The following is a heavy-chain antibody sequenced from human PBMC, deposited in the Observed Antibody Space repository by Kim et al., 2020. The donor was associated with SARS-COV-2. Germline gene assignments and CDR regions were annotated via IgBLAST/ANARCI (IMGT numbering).Heavy chain of an antibody. D-gene: IGHD6-13*01. CDR2: ISDSGGRT. J-gene: IGHJ4*02. V-gene: IGHV3-23*01. Sequence: GGSLRLSCTASGFTFSSYAMTWVRQAPGKGLEWVSGISDSGGRTYYADSVKDRFTISRDNTKNTLYLQISTLSAEDTVLYYCAKDGQRLVWGYFDYWGKGTLVNVSS. CDR1: GFTFSSYA. CDR3: AKDGQRLVWGYFDY.